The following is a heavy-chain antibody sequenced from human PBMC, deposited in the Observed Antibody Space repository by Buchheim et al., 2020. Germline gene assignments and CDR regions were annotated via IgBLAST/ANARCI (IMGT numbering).Heavy chain of an antibody. CDR3: AREWEMEWFPPWFDP. CDR1: GGSFSGYY. J-gene: IGHJ5*02. D-gene: IGHD3-3*01. Sequence: QVQLQQWGAGLLKPSETLSLTCAVYGGSFSGYYWSWIRQPPGKGLEWIGEINHSGSTNYNPSLKSRVTISVDTSKNQFSLKLSSVTAADTAVYYCAREWEMEWFPPWFDPWGQGTL. CDR2: INHSGST. V-gene: IGHV4-34*01.